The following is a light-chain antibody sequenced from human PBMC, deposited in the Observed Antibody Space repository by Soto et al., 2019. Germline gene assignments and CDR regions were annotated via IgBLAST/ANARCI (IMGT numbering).Light chain of an antibody. CDR3: TSYTSSSTWV. Sequence: QSALTQPASVSGSPGQSITISCTGTSGDVGGYNYVSWYQQHPDKAPKLMIYEVSNRPSGVSNRFSGSKSGNTASLTISGLQAEDGADYYCTSYTSSSTWVFGGGTKLTVL. CDR1: SGDVGGYNY. CDR2: EVS. V-gene: IGLV2-14*01. J-gene: IGLJ3*02.